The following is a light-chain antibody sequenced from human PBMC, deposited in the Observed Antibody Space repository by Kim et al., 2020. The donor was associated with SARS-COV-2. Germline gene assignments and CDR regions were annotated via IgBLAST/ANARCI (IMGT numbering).Light chain of an antibody. Sequence: EIVLTQSPATLSLSKGERATLSCRASQSVSSYLAWYQQKPGQAPRLLIYDASNRATGIPARFSGSGSGTDFTLTISSLEPEDFAVYYCQQRSNWPPYTFGQGTKLEI. CDR2: DAS. V-gene: IGKV3-11*01. CDR1: QSVSSY. J-gene: IGKJ2*01. CDR3: QQRSNWPPYT.